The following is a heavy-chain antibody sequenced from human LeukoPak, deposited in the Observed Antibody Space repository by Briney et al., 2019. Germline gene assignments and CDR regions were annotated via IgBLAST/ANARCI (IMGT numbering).Heavy chain of an antibody. CDR3: ARVHLVGIRPILGYTGTTVAFDY. V-gene: IGHV1-2*02. CDR1: GYTFTGYY. Sequence: ASVKVSCKASGYTFTGYYMHWVRQAPGQGLEWMGWINPNSGGTNYAQKFKGRVTMTRDTSISTAYMELSRLRSDDTAVYYCARVHLVGIRPILGYTGTTVAFDYWGQGTLVTVSS. CDR2: INPNSGGT. D-gene: IGHD1-7*01. J-gene: IGHJ4*02.